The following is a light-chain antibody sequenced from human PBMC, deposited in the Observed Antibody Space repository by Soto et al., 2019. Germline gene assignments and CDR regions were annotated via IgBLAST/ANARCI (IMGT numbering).Light chain of an antibody. J-gene: IGKJ4*01. CDR3: QHYNNWPPLT. CDR2: GAS. CDR1: QSISSN. V-gene: IGKV3-15*01. Sequence: EIVMTQSPATLSVSPGERATLSCRAGQSISSNLAWNQQKPGQAPRLLIYGASTRATGIPARFSGSGSGTEFTLTISSLQSEDFAVYYCQHYNNWPPLTFGGGNKVELK.